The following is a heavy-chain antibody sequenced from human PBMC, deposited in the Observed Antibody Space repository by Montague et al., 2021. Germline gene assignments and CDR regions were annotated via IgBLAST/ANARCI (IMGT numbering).Heavy chain of an antibody. J-gene: IGHJ6*02. V-gene: IGHV4-39*01. D-gene: IGHD3-16*02. CDR3: ARHVIGNYGMDV. CDR2: IYYSGST. Sequence: SETLSLTCTVSGGSISSSSYYWGWIGQPPGKGLEWIGSIYYSGSTYYNPSLKSRVTISVDTSKNQFSLKLSSVTAADTAVYYCARHVIGNYGMDVWGQGTTVTVSS. CDR1: GGSISSSSYY.